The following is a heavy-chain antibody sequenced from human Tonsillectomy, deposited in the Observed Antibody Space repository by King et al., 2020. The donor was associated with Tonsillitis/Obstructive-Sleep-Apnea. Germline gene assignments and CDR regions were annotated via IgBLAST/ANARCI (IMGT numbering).Heavy chain of an antibody. CDR3: TRGPTPRAEGLFGPSYY. CDR2: ISSSGSTI. V-gene: IGHV3-48*03. Sequence: VQLVESGGGLVQPGGSLRLSCAASGFTFSSYEMNWVRQAPGKGLEWVSYISSSGSTIYYADSVKGRFTISRDNAKNSLYLQMNSLRAEYKAVYYCTRGPTPRAEGLFGPSYYWSQGTLVSVSS. D-gene: IGHD3-3*01. CDR1: GFTFSSYE. J-gene: IGHJ4*02.